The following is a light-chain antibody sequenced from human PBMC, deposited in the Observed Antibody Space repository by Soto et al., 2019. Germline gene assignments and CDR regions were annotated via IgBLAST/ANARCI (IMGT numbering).Light chain of an antibody. J-gene: IGKJ4*01. CDR1: HSVSSN. V-gene: IGKV3-11*01. CDR2: DAS. Sequence: EIVMTQSPATLSVSPGERATLSCSASHSVSSNLAWYQQKPGQAPRLLIYDASNRATGIPARFSGSGSGTDFTLTISSLEPEDFAVYYCQQRSNWLALTFGGGTKVDIK. CDR3: QQRSNWLALT.